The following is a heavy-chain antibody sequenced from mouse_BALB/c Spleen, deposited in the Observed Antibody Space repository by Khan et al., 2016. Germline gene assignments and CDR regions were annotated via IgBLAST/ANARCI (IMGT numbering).Heavy chain of an antibody. V-gene: IGHV3-2*02. J-gene: IGHJ3*01. Sequence: VQLKESGPGLVKPSQSLSLTCTVTGYSITSDYAWNWIRQFPGNKLEWMGYISYSGSTSYNPSLKSRISITRDTSKNQFFLQLNSVTTEDTATYYCAGGLGRAYWGQGTLVTVSA. CDR3: AGGLGRAY. CDR2: ISYSGST. CDR1: GYSITSDYA. D-gene: IGHD4-1*01.